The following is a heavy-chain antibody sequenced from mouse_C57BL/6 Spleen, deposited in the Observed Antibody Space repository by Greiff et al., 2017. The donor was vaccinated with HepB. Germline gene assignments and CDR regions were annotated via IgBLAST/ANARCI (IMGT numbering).Heavy chain of an antibody. D-gene: IGHD2-4*01. CDR1: GFTFSSYG. J-gene: IGHJ1*03. Sequence: EVQVVESGGDLVKPGGSLKLSCAASGFTFSSYGMSWVRQTPDKRLEWVATISSGGSYTYYPDSVKGRFTISRDNAKNTLYLQMSSLKSEDTAMYYCARRGNYDYDTPHWYFDVWGTGTTVTVSS. CDR2: ISSGGSYT. CDR3: ARRGNYDYDTPHWYFDV. V-gene: IGHV5-6*01.